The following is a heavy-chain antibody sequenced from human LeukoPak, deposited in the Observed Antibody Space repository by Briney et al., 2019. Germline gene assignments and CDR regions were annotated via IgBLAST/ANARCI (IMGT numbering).Heavy chain of an antibody. CDR3: AKDRQGSQSSGEDY. CDR2: IRYDGSNK. J-gene: IGHJ4*02. V-gene: IGHV3-30*02. CDR1: GFTFSSYA. Sequence: GGSLRLSCAASGFTFSSYAMHWVRQAPGKGLEWVALIRYDGSNKYYADSVQGRFTISRDNSNNTLYLQINSLRAEDTAVYYCAKDRQGSQSSGEDYWGQGTLVTVSS. D-gene: IGHD7-27*01.